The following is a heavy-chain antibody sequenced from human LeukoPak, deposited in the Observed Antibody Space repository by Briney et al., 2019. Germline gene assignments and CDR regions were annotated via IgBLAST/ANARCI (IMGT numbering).Heavy chain of an antibody. Sequence: GGSLRLSCAASGFTFSDYYMSWIRQAPGKGLEWVSYISSSSSTIYYADSVKGRFTITRDNAKNSLYLQMNSLRAEDTAVYYCARSGSSSRYYFDYWGQGTLVTVSS. D-gene: IGHD6-6*01. CDR1: GFTFSDYY. J-gene: IGHJ4*02. CDR3: ARSGSSSRYYFDY. V-gene: IGHV3-11*04. CDR2: ISSSSSTI.